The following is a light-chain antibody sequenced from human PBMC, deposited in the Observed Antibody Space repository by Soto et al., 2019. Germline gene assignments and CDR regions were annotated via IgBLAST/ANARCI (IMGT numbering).Light chain of an antibody. CDR1: QSISSY. CDR3: QQYSTYPLT. Sequence: DLQMTQSPSSLSASVGDRVNITCRASQSISSYLNWYQQKPGKAPKLLIYAASSLQSGVPSRFSGSGSGTEFTLTISGLQPDDFATYYCQQYSTYPLTFGPGTKVDIK. J-gene: IGKJ3*01. CDR2: AAS. V-gene: IGKV1-39*01.